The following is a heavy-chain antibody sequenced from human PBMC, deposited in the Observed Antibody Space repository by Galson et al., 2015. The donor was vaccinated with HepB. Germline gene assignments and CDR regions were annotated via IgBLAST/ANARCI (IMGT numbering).Heavy chain of an antibody. CDR3: ARGDSSRCFGM. J-gene: IGHJ4*02. CDR2: INHSGST. D-gene: IGHD3-22*01. V-gene: IGHV4-34*01. Sequence: SETLSLTCAVYGGSFSGYYWSWIRQPPGKGLEWIGGINHSGSTNYNPSLKSRVTISVDTSKNQFSLKLSSVTAADTAVYYCARGDSSRCFGMWGPGTLVTASS. CDR1: GGSFSGYY.